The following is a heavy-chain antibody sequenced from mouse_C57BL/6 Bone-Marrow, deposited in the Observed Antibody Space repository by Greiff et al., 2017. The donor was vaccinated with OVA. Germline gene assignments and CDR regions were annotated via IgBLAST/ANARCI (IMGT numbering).Heavy chain of an antibody. V-gene: IGHV1-18*01. D-gene: IGHD1-1*01. CDR2: INPNNGGT. Sequence: EVQRVESGPELVKPGASVKIPCKASGYTFTDYNMDWVKQSHGKSLEWIGDINPNNGGTIYNQKFKGKATLTVDKSSSTAYMELRSLTSEDTAVYYCALYSFAYWGQGTLVTVSA. CDR3: ALYSFAY. CDR1: GYTFTDYN. J-gene: IGHJ3*01.